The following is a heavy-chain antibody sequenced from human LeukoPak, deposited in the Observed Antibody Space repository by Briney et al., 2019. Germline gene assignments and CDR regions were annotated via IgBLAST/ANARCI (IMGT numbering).Heavy chain of an antibody. CDR3: ARAGGSGSYEFPFDY. CDR2: IYYSGST. D-gene: IGHD3-10*01. J-gene: IGHJ4*02. Sequence: SETLSLTCTVSGGSISSYYWSWIRQPPGKGLEWIGYIYYSGSTNYNPSLKSRVTISVDTSKNQFSLKLSSVTAADTAVYYCARAGGSGSYEFPFDYWGQGTLVTVSS. CDR1: GGSISSYY. V-gene: IGHV4-59*01.